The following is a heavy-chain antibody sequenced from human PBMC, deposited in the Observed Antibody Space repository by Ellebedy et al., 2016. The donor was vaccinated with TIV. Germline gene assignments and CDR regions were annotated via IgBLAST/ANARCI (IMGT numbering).Heavy chain of an antibody. CDR1: GFTFGNYA. CDR3: ARDAKRGGIDF. J-gene: IGHJ4*02. CDR2: LTGSGGGT. Sequence: GGSLRLXXAASGFTFGNYAMSCVRQAPGKGLEWVSSLTGSGGGTYYADSVKGRFTISRDNSKNTLYLQVNSLRAEDTAVYYCARDAKRGGIDFWGQGTLVTVSP. V-gene: IGHV3-23*01. D-gene: IGHD3-10*01.